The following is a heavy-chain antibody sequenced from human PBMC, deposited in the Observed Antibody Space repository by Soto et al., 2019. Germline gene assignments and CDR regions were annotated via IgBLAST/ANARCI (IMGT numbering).Heavy chain of an antibody. V-gene: IGHV3-30-3*01. CDR3: ARDSESDSSGYYMVY. CDR2: ISYDGSNK. Sequence: PGGSLRLSCAASGFTFSSYAMHWVRQAPGKGLEWVAVISYDGSNKYYADSVKGRFTISRDNSKNTLYLQMNSLRAEDTAVYYCARDSESDSSGYYMVYWGQGTLVTVSS. J-gene: IGHJ4*02. D-gene: IGHD3-22*01. CDR1: GFTFSSYA.